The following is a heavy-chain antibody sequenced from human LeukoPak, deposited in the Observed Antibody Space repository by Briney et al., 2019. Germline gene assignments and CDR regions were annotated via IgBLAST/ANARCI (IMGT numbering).Heavy chain of an antibody. CDR1: GYTFTGYY. CDR3: ARDLKDFWSGYSP. Sequence: ASVTVSCKASGYTFTGYYMHWVRQAPGQGLEWMGWINPNSGGTNYAQKFQGRVTMTRDTSISTAYMELSRLRPDDTAVYYCARDLKDFWSGYSPWGQGTLVTVSS. CDR2: INPNSGGT. V-gene: IGHV1-2*02. J-gene: IGHJ4*02. D-gene: IGHD3-3*01.